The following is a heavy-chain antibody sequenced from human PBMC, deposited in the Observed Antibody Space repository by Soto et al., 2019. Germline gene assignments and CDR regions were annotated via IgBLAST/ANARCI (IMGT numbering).Heavy chain of an antibody. CDR2: IYRGGEI. CDR1: GSYVSNYN. V-gene: IGHV3-66*01. Sequence: EVQVVESGGGLVQPGGSLKLSCAASGSYVSNYNMSWFRQAPGKGLEWVSVIYRGGEISYADPVQGRFTASRDISRNSLDLQMNSLRVDDTAVYYCARDRRDGDTLWGQGVVVTVSS. CDR3: ARDRRDGDTL. D-gene: IGHD5-18*01. J-gene: IGHJ4*02.